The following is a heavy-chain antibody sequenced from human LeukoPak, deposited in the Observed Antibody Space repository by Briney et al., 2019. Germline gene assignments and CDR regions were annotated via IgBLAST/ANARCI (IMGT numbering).Heavy chain of an antibody. Sequence: SETLSLTCTVSGGSISSYYWRWIRQPPGRGLEWSGYIYYSGSTNYNPSLKSRVTISVDKSKNQFSLKLSSGTAADTAVYYCARDAPLRYFDWLYGMDVWGQGTTVTVSS. CDR1: GGSISSYY. CDR2: IYYSGST. V-gene: IGHV4-59*12. D-gene: IGHD3-9*01. J-gene: IGHJ6*02. CDR3: ARDAPLRYFDWLYGMDV.